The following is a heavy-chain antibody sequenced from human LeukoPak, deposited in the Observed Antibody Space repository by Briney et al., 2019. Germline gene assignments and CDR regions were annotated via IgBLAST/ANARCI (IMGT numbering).Heavy chain of an antibody. V-gene: IGHV4-59*01. CDR2: IYYSGST. CDR3: ARDARGIVGATGFDY. D-gene: IGHD1-26*01. Sequence: PSETLSLTCTVSGGSISSYYWSWIRQPPGKGLEWIGDIYYSGSTNYNPSLKSRVTISVDTSKNQFSLKLSSVTAADTAVYYCARDARGIVGATGFDYWGQGTLVTVSS. CDR1: GGSISSYY. J-gene: IGHJ4*02.